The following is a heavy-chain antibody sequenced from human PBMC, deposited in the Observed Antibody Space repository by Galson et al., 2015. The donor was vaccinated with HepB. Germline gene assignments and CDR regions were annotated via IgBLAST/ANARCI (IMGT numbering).Heavy chain of an antibody. J-gene: IGHJ4*02. CDR1: GFTFSSYG. CDR3: ASFRLGEFSYFDY. Sequence: SLRLSCAASGFTFSSYGMHWVRQAPGKGLEWVAVIWYDGSNKYYADSVKGRFTISRDNSKNTLYLQMNSLRAEDTAVYYCASFRLGEFSYFDYWGQGTLVTVSS. V-gene: IGHV3-33*01. D-gene: IGHD3-16*01. CDR2: IWYDGSNK.